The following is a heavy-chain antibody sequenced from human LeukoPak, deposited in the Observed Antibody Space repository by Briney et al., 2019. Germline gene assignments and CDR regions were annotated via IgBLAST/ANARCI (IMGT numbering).Heavy chain of an antibody. CDR1: GFTFSSYA. D-gene: IGHD6-19*01. V-gene: IGHV3-23*01. CDR2: ISGSGEST. CDR3: ARGLSTSGWLDY. J-gene: IGHJ4*02. Sequence: PGGSLRLSCAASGFTFSSYAMSWVRQAPGKGLEWVSGISGSGESTNYADSVKGRFTISRDNSKNTLNLQMNSLRAEDTAVYYCARGLSTSGWLDYWGRGTLVTVSS.